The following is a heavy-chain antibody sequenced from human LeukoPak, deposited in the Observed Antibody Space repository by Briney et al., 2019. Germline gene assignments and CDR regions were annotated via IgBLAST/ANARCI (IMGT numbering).Heavy chain of an antibody. CDR2: IIPIFGTA. CDR1: GGTFSSYA. CDR3: ARASAMESLSEFDY. D-gene: IGHD5-18*01. Sequence: GASVKVSCKASGGTFSSYAIGWVRQAPGQGLEWMGGIIPIFGTANYAQKFQGRVTITADESTSTAYMELSSLRSEDTAVYYCARASAMESLSEFDYWGQGTLVTVSS. J-gene: IGHJ4*02. V-gene: IGHV1-69*13.